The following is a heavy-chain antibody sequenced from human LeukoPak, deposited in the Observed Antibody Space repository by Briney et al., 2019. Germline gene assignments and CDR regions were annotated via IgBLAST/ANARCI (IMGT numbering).Heavy chain of an antibody. CDR1: GCSFSTYW. CDR3: ARDDILTYAFDI. CDR2: IKQDGSVQ. Sequence: GGAVTLSCSASGCSFSTYWMSWVRQAPGKGRDGMANIKQDGSVQNYVTSVKGRFTNSRDNDDNSLFLQMNSLRADDTAVYYCARDDILTYAFDIWGQGTMVTVS. J-gene: IGHJ3*02. V-gene: IGHV3-7*01. D-gene: IGHD2-8*02.